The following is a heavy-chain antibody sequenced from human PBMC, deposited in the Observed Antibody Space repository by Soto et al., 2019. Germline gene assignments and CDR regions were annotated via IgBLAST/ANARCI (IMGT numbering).Heavy chain of an antibody. Sequence: SGSTVVHPILTSTRSHPVSHLSLIATSICSTFMRQCPVEVLELLALINWDDDEYYNGSLKTRLTISKDTAKNQVVLTMTNMDPVDTATYYCARIHYRGVWPIVTFPHYYIDDWGQGTLVTVSS. J-gene: IGHJ4*01. CDR1: HLSLIATSIC. V-gene: IGHV2-70*01. D-gene: IGHD2-21*01. CDR3: ARIHYRGVWPIVTFPHYYIDD. CDR2: INWDDDE.